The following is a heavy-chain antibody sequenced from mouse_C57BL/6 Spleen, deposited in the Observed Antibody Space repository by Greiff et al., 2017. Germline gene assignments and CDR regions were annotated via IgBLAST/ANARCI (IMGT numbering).Heavy chain of an antibody. V-gene: IGHV1-52*01. J-gene: IGHJ1*03. CDR3: ARDPLYGSSYWYFDV. Sequence: VQLQQPGAELVRPGSSVKLSCKASGYTFTSYWMHWVKQRPIQGLEWIGNIDPSDSETHYNQKFKDKATLTVDKSSSTAYMQLSSLTSEDSAVYFCARDPLYGSSYWYFDVWGTGTTGTGSS. CDR2: IDPSDSET. CDR1: GYTFTSYW. D-gene: IGHD1-1*01.